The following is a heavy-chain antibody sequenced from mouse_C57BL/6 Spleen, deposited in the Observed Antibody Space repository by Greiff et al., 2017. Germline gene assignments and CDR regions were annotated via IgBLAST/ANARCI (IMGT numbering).Heavy chain of an antibody. CDR1: GFNIKDDY. CDR2: IDPENGDT. V-gene: IGHV14-4*01. CDR3: TTPFSFAY. Sequence: VQLQQSGAELVRPGASVKLSCTASGFNIKDDYMHWVKQRPEQGLEWIGWIDPENGDTEYASKFQGKATITADTSSNTAYLQLSSLTSEDTAVYYCTTPFSFAYWGQGTLVTVSA. J-gene: IGHJ3*01.